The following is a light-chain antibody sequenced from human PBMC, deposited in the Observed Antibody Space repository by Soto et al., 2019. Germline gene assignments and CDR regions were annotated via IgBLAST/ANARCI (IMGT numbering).Light chain of an antibody. CDR3: QQYNSSPT. CDR2: KAS. J-gene: IGKJ1*01. CDR1: QSISSW. V-gene: IGKV1-5*03. Sequence: DIQMTQSPSTLSASVGDRVTITCRASQSISSWLAWYQQKPGKAPKLLIYKASSLESGVPSRFSGSGSGTEFTLTISSRQPDDFATYYCQQYNSSPTFGQRTKVEIK.